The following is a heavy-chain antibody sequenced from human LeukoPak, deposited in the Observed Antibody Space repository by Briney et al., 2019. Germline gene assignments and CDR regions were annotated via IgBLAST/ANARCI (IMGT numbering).Heavy chain of an antibody. J-gene: IGHJ4*02. D-gene: IGHD3-9*01. CDR1: AYSFTSYW. CDR2: IYPGDAET. V-gene: IGHV5-51*01. CDR3: ARGYYDILTAFGTISPRIDY. Sequence: GESLQISCKGSAYSFTSYWIGWVRQLPGKGLEWMRIIYPGDAETRYSPSSQGQVTISADQSISTAYLQWSSLKASNPAMYYCARGYYDILTAFGTISPRIDYWGQGTLVTVSS.